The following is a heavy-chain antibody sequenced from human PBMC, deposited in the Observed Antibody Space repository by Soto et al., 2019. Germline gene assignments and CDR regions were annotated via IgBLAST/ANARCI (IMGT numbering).Heavy chain of an antibody. D-gene: IGHD6-13*01. CDR1: VFTFINYA. V-gene: IGHV3-23*01. Sequence: GWSLRLSCVSSVFTFINYALSWVRQAPGKGLEWVSVISGSGGNTDYADSVKGRFTISRDNSQNTLYLRLNSLRAEDTAVYYCARPSILAPGTYWGQGTLVTVSS. J-gene: IGHJ4*02. CDR2: ISGSGGNT. CDR3: ARPSILAPGTY.